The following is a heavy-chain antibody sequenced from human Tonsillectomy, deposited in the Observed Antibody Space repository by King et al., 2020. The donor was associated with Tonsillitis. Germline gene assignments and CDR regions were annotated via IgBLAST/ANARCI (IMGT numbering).Heavy chain of an antibody. Sequence: QLVQSGAEVKKPGASVKVSCKASGYTLTSYDINWERQATGQGLEWMGWMNTNSGNTGYAQKFQGRVTMTRNTSISTAYMEQSSMRSEDTAVYYCARGVSSTSLYYFDYWGKGTLVTGST. CDR3: ARGVSSTSLYYFDY. J-gene: IGHJ4*02. D-gene: IGHD2-2*01. V-gene: IGHV1-8*01. CDR1: GYTLTSYD. CDR2: MNTNSGNT.